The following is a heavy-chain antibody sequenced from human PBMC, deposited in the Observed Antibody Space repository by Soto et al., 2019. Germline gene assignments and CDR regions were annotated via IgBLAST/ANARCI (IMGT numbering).Heavy chain of an antibody. CDR2: MNPNSGNT. V-gene: IGHV1-8*01. CDR3: ARGVVWATVTTWDY. J-gene: IGHJ4*02. CDR1: GYTFTSYD. Sequence: QVQLVQSGAEVKKPGASVKVSCKASGYTFTSYDINWVRQATGQGLEWMGWMNPNSGNTGYTQKFQGRVTMTRNTSISTAYMELSSLRSEDTAVYYCARGVVWATVTTWDYWGQGTLVTVSS. D-gene: IGHD4-17*01.